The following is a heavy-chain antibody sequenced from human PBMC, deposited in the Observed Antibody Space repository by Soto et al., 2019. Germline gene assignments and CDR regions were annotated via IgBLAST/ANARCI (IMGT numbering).Heavy chain of an antibody. CDR2: IYCSGST. J-gene: IGHJ6*03. Sequence: SETLSLTCTVSGGSISSYYWSWIRQPPGKGLEWIGYIYCSGSTNYNPSLKSRVTISVDTSKNQFSLKLSSVTAADTAVYYCARAYDFWSGYAAALDYYMDVWGKGTTVTVSS. V-gene: IGHV4-59*01. D-gene: IGHD3-3*01. CDR3: ARAYDFWSGYAAALDYYMDV. CDR1: GGSISSYY.